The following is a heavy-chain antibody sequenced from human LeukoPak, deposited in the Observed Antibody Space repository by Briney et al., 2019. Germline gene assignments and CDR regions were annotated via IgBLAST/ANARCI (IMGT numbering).Heavy chain of an antibody. J-gene: IGHJ3*02. D-gene: IGHD5-24*01. CDR2: IYYSGST. V-gene: IGHV4-39*07. CDR3: AREGDGYNPPDAFDI. CDR1: GGSISSSSYY. Sequence: SETLSLTCTVSGGSISSSSYYWGWIRQPPGKGLEWIGSIYYSGSTYYNPSLKSRVTISVDTSKNQFSLKLSSVTAADTAVYYCAREGDGYNPPDAFDIWGQGTMVTVSS.